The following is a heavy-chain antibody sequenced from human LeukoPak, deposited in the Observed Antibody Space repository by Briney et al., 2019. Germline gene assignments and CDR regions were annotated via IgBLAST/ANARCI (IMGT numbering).Heavy chain of an antibody. CDR3: AREAFSYDSSGYPRGDDAFDI. J-gene: IGHJ3*02. CDR2: IIPILGIA. V-gene: IGHV1-69*04. CDR1: GGTFSSYA. D-gene: IGHD3-22*01. Sequence: SVKVSCKASGGTFSSYAISWVRQAPGQGLEWMGRIIPILGIANYAQKFQGRVTITADKSTSTAYMELSSLRSEDTAVYYCAREAFSYDSSGYPRGDDAFDIWGQGTMVTVSS.